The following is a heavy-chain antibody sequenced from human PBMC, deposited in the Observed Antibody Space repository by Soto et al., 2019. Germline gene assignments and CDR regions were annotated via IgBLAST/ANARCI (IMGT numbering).Heavy chain of an antibody. CDR3: ATDRFCDGGSCRTRVY. D-gene: IGHD2-15*01. V-gene: IGHV3-23*01. Sequence: EVQLLESGGGLVQPGGSLRLSCATSGIMFIGYALSWVRQAPGKGLEWVSGLTVGGRDTSYAGSVDGRFTVSGDSSSGTLYLQMNYLRADDTAVYYCATDRFCDGGSCRTRVYWGLGTLVTVSS. J-gene: IGHJ4*02. CDR2: LTVGGRDT. CDR1: GIMFIGYA.